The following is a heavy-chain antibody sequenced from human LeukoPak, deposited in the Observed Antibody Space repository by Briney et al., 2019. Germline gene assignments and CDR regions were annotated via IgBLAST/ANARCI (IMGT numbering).Heavy chain of an antibody. CDR2: IFYSGST. D-gene: IGHD1-26*01. J-gene: IGHJ4*02. CDR1: GGSISSTFYY. V-gene: IGHV4-39*01. Sequence: SETLSLTCTGSGGSISSTFYYWGWIRQPPGKGLEWIGTIFYSGSTYYNPSLKSRVTISIDTSKNQFSLRLSSVTVADTAVYYCARHGRLYYFDFWGQGTLVTVSS. CDR3: ARHGRLYYFDF.